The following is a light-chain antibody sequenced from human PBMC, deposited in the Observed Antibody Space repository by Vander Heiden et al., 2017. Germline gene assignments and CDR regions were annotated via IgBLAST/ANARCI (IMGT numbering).Light chain of an antibody. V-gene: IGLV1-47*01. CDR2: RNS. CDR3: AAWDDSLSAHNYV. CDR1: SSNIGSKH. J-gene: IGLJ1*01. Sequence: QSVLTQPPSASGTPGQRVTISCSGSSSNIGSKHVFWYQQLPGTAPRLLIYRNSLRPSGVPDRFSGSKSGTSASLAISGLRSEDEADYYCAAWDDSLSAHNYVFGTGTKVTVL.